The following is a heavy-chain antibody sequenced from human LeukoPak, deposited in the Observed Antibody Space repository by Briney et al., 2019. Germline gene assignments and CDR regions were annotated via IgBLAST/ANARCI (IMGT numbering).Heavy chain of an antibody. V-gene: IGHV3-49*04. D-gene: IGHD3-22*01. CDR2: IRSKAYGGTT. J-gene: IGHJ3*02. CDR1: GFTFGDYA. Sequence: GGSLRLSCTASGFTFGDYAMSWVRQAPGKGLEWVGFIRSKAYGGTTEYAASVKGRFTISRDDSKSIAYLQMNSLKTEDTAVYYCTRDYYDTDDAFDIWGQGTMVTVSS. CDR3: TRDYYDTDDAFDI.